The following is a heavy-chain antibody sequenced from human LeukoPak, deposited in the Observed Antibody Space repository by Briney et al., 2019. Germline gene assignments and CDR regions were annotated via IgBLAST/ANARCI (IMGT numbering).Heavy chain of an antibody. J-gene: IGHJ4*02. CDR2: INPNSGGT. D-gene: IGHD6-13*01. V-gene: IGHV1-2*02. Sequence: ASVKVSCKASGYTFTGYYMHWVRQAPGQGLEWMGWINPNSGGTNYAQKFQGRVTMTRDTSIGTAYMELSRLRSDDTAVYYCARGEAAAGQDFDYWGQGTLVTVSS. CDR1: GYTFTGYY. CDR3: ARGEAAAGQDFDY.